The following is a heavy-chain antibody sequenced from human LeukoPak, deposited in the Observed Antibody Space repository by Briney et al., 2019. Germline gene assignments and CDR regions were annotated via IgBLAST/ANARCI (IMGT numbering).Heavy chain of an antibody. CDR2: ISYDGSNK. J-gene: IGHJ6*02. D-gene: IGHD6-19*01. CDR3: AKERLPVADDYYYYGMDV. V-gene: IGHV3-30*04. CDR1: GFTFSSYA. Sequence: GRSLRLSCAASGFTFSSYAMHWVRQAPGKGLEWVAVISYDGSNKYYADSVKGRFTISRDNSKNTLYLQMNSLRAEDTAVYYCAKERLPVADDYYYYGMDVWGQGTTVTVSS.